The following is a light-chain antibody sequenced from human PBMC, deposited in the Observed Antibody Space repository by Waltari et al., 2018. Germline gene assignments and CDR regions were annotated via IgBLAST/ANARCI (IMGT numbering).Light chain of an antibody. CDR3: QQYNNWPLT. CDR1: QSVSSN. J-gene: IGKJ4*01. Sequence: EIVMTQSPATLSVSPGERATLSCRASQSVSSNLAWYQQKRGQAPSLLIYGASTRATGIPARFSGSGSGTEFTLTISSMQSEDFAVYYCQQYNNWPLTVGGGTKVEIK. V-gene: IGKV3-15*01. CDR2: GAS.